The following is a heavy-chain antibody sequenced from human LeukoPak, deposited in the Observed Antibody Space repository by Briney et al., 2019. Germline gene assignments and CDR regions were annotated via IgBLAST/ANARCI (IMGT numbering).Heavy chain of an antibody. V-gene: IGHV4-61*02. CDR1: GGSISSSNYY. D-gene: IGHD3-22*01. CDR3: ARDGTSIVVMDYYYGMDV. J-gene: IGHJ6*02. CDR2: IYTSGST. Sequence: SETLSLTCTVSGGSISSSNYYWSWLRQPAGKGLEWIGRIYTSGSTNYNPSLKSRVTMSVDTSKNQFSLKLSSVTAADTAVYYCARDGTSIVVMDYYYGMDVWGQGTTVTVSS.